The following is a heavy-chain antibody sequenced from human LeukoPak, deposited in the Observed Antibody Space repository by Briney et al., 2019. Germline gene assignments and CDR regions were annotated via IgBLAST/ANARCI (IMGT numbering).Heavy chain of an antibody. CDR3: ARDRSIDDAFDI. V-gene: IGHV3-48*02. Sequence: GGPLRLSCAASGFSFSWYYMNWVRQAPGKGLEWVSYIDSSGSAIYYADSVKGRFTISRDNGKNLLYLHMNDLRDEDTAVYYCARDRSIDDAFDIWGQGTMVTVSS. CDR1: GFSFSWYY. CDR2: IDSSGSAI. J-gene: IGHJ3*02.